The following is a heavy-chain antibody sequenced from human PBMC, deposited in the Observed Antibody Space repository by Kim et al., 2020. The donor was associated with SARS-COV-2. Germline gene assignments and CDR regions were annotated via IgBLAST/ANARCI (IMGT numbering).Heavy chain of an antibody. J-gene: IGHJ6*03. D-gene: IGHD3-3*01. CDR1: GYTFTSYD. CDR2: MNPNSGNT. V-gene: IGHV1-8*01. CDR3: ARGRPLRGFWSGYLRSPNYYMDV. Sequence: ASVKVSCKASGYTFTSYDINWVRQATGQGLEWMGWMNPNSGNTGYAQKFQGRVTMTRNTSISTAYMELSSLRSEDTAVYYCARGRPLRGFWSGYLRSPNYYMDVWGKGTTVTVSS.